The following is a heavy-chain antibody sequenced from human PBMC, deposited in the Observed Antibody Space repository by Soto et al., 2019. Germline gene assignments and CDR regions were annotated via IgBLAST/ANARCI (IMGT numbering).Heavy chain of an antibody. CDR3: ARDPFSSGYYYYFDY. V-gene: IGHV4-30-4*01. Sequence: PSETLSLTCTVSGGSISSGDYYWSWIRQPPGKGLEWIGYIYYSGSTYYNPSLKSRVTISVDTSKNQFSLKLSSVTAADTAVYYCARDPFSSGYYYYFDYWGQGTLVTVSS. D-gene: IGHD3-22*01. J-gene: IGHJ4*02. CDR1: GGSISSGDYY. CDR2: IYYSGST.